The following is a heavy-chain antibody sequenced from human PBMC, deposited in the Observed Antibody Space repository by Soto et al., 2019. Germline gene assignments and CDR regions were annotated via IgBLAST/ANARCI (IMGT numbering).Heavy chain of an antibody. D-gene: IGHD3-22*01. CDR3: ARPIGALSTTDFTY. J-gene: IGHJ4*02. Sequence: PGESLKISCKGLGNSFNNWIGWVRQMPGKGLEWVGIIYPGDSDTRYSPSFQGQVTISADKSISTAYLQWSSLKASDTAMYYCARPIGALSTTDFTYWGQGTLVTVSS. CDR1: GNSFNNW. CDR2: IYPGDSDT. V-gene: IGHV5-51*01.